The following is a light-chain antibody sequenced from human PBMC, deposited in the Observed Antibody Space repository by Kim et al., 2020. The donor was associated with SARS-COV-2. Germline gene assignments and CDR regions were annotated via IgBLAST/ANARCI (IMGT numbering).Light chain of an antibody. Sequence: LSPGERATLSCRASQSVSSYLAWYQQKPGQAPRLLIYDASNRATGIPARFSGSGSGTDFTLTISSLEPEDFAVYYCQQRSNWPRFTFGPGTKWISN. CDR2: DAS. CDR3: QQRSNWPRFT. CDR1: QSVSSY. V-gene: IGKV3-11*01. J-gene: IGKJ3*01.